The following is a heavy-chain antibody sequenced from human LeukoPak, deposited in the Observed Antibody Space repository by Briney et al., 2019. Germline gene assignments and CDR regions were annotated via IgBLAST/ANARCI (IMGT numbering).Heavy chain of an antibody. J-gene: IGHJ4*02. V-gene: IGHV3-23*01. CDR3: ANARGG. CDR1: GFNFRDSW. D-gene: IGHD3-10*01. CDR2: ISDSGGNT. Sequence: PGGSLRLSCAAFGFNFRDSWMSWVRQAPGKGLEWVSAISDSGGNTYYADSMKGRFTISRDNSKNTLYLQMNSLRADDTAIYYCANARGGWGQGTLVTVSS.